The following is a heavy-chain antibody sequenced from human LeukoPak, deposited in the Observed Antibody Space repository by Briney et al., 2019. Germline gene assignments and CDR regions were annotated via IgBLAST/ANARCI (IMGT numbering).Heavy chain of an antibody. CDR2: IHHSGGS. J-gene: IGHJ4*02. D-gene: IGHD6-19*01. V-gene: IGHV4-4*02. CDR3: VRHSGWYCGY. CDR1: GDSVSGSFW. Sequence: SETLSLTCAVSGDSVSGSFWWSWVRQPPHKGLEWIGEIHHSGGSNYNPSLESRVIISLDGSKNLLSLELSSVTAADTAVYYCVRHSGWYCGYWGQGTLVTVSS.